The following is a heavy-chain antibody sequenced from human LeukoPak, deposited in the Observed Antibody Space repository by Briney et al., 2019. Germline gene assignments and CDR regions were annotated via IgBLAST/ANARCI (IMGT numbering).Heavy chain of an antibody. V-gene: IGHV1-69*13. CDR1: GGTFSSYA. J-gene: IGHJ6*03. CDR2: IIPIFGTA. CDR3: ASSRATMIVVAKGYYYMDV. D-gene: IGHD3-22*01. Sequence: ASVKVSCKASGGTFSSYAISWVRQAPGQGLEWMGGIIPIFGTANYAQKFQGRVTITADESTSTAYMELSSLRSEDTAVYYCASSRATMIVVAKGYYYMDVWGKGTTVTISS.